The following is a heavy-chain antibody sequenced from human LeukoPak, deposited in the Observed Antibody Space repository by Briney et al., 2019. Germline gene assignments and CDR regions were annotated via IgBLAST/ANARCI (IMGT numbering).Heavy chain of an antibody. D-gene: IGHD2-21*01. J-gene: IGHJ3*02. CDR3: ARSAYLDDAFDI. CDR2: ISYDGSNK. CDR1: GFTFSSYA. Sequence: GGSLRLSCAASGFTFSSYAMHWVRQAPGKGLEWVAVISYDGSNKYYADSVKGRFTISRDNSKNTLYLQMNSLRAEDTAVYYCARSAYLDDAFDIWGQGRMVTVSS. V-gene: IGHV3-30-3*01.